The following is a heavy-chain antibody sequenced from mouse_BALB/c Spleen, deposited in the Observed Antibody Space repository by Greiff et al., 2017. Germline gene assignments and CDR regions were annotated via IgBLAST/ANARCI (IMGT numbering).Heavy chain of an antibody. V-gene: IGHV1-4*01. D-gene: IGHD2-1*01. Sequence: QVQLQQSGAELARPGASVKMSCKASGYTFTSYTMHWVKQRPGQGLEWIGYINPSSGYTNYNQKFKDKATLTADKSSSTAYMQLSSLTSEDSAVYYCARGIYYGNYDYAMDYWGQGTSVTVSS. J-gene: IGHJ4*01. CDR3: ARGIYYGNYDYAMDY. CDR2: INPSSGYT. CDR1: GYTFTSYT.